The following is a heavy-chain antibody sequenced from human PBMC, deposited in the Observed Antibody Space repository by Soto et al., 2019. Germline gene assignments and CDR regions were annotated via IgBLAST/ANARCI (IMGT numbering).Heavy chain of an antibody. CDR3: GRQPGHCGSTTCFGYYSVDV. Sequence: QLQLQESGPRLVKPSETLSLTCSVSGGSISSSSYSWGWIRQPPGKGLEWIGTIYYSGSTHYSPYIVGRVGISADTPNNQLSLRLSSVTAADTAVYYCGRQPGHCGSTTCFGYYSVDVWGQGTTVTVS. CDR1: GGSISSSSYS. J-gene: IGHJ6*02. CDR2: IYYSGST. D-gene: IGHD2-2*01. V-gene: IGHV4-39*01.